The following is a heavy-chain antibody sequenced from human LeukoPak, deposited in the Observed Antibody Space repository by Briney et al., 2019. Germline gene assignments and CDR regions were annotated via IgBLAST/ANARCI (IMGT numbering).Heavy chain of an antibody. J-gene: IGHJ4*02. CDR2: ISYDGSNK. CDR3: AKVDSSGWYPN. Sequence: GRSLRLSCAASGFTFSSYGIHWVRQAPGKGVEGVAVISYDGSNKYYADSVKGRFTISRDNSKNTLYLQMNSLRAEDTAVYYCAKVDSSGWYPNWGQGTLVTVSS. V-gene: IGHV3-30*18. D-gene: IGHD6-19*01. CDR1: GFTFSSYG.